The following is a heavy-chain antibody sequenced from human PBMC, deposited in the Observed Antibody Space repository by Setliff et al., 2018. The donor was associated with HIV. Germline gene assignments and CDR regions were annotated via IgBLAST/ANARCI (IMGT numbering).Heavy chain of an antibody. CDR2: ISPSSGGT. J-gene: IGHJ4*02. D-gene: IGHD3-10*02. CDR1: GFTFRNYA. CDR3: ARENYYVTEY. Sequence: GGSLRLSCVASGFTFRNYAMTWVRQAPGKGLEWVSTISPSSGGTNYADSVKGRFTISRDNSKNTLYLQINSLTAEDTAVYYCARENYYVTEYWGQGNLVTVSS. V-gene: IGHV3-23*01.